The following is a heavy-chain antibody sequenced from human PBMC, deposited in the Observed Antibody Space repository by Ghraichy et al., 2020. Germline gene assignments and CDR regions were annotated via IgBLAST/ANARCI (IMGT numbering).Heavy chain of an antibody. CDR2: IYYSGST. J-gene: IGHJ4*02. CDR3: ARGVTGTTFGY. V-gene: IGHV4-59*01. CDR1: GGSISNYY. Sequence: SETPSLTCTVSGGSISNYYWSWIRQPPGKGLEWIGYIYYSGSTNYNPSLKSRVTISVDTSKNQFSLKLSSVTAADTAVYYCARGVTGTTFGYWGQGTLVTVSS. D-gene: IGHD1-7*01.